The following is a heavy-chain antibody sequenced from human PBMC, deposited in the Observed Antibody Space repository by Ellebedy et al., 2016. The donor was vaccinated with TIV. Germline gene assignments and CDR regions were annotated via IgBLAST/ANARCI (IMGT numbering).Heavy chain of an antibody. Sequence: PGGSLRLSCAASGFTFNIYWMHWVRQTPGKGLVWVSRLNSDGSNAVYADSVRGRFTISRDNAKNTLYLQMNSLRAEDTAVYYFARGGRDQWLIDYWGQGTLVTVSS. CDR2: LNSDGSNA. J-gene: IGHJ4*02. CDR3: ARGGRDQWLIDY. D-gene: IGHD6-19*01. CDR1: GFTFNIYW. V-gene: IGHV3-74*01.